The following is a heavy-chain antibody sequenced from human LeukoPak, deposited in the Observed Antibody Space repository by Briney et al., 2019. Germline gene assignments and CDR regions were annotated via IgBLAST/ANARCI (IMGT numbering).Heavy chain of an antibody. CDR2: INPNSGGT. D-gene: IGHD6-19*01. CDR3: ASYSSGWYWVNYYYGMDV. J-gene: IGHJ6*02. CDR1: GYTFTGYY. Sequence: ASVKVSCKASGYTFTGYYMHWVRQAPGQGLEWMGWINPNSGGTSYAQKFQGRVTMTRDTSISTAYMELSRLRSDDTAVYYCASYSSGWYWVNYYYGMDVWGQGTTVTVSS. V-gene: IGHV1-2*02.